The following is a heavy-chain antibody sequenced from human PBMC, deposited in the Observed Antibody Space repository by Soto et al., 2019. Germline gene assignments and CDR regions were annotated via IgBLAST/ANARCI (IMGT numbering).Heavy chain of an antibody. CDR1: GYTFTSYD. D-gene: IGHD3-22*01. Sequence: GASVKVSCKASGYTFTSYDINWVRQATGQGLEWMGWMNPNSGNTGYAQKFQGRVTMTRNTSISTAYMELSSLRSEDTAVYYCARVVSGYYDSSGYYFDYWGQGTLVTVSS. J-gene: IGHJ4*02. CDR3: ARVVSGYYDSSGYYFDY. CDR2: MNPNSGNT. V-gene: IGHV1-8*01.